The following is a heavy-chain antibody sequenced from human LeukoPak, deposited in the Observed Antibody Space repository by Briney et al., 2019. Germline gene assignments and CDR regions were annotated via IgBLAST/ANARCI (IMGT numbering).Heavy chain of an antibody. CDR2: IRSKANSYAT. Sequence: GGSLRLSCAASGFTFSGSAMHWVRQASGKGLEWVGRIRSKANSYATAYAASVKGRFTISRDDSKNTAYLQMNSLKTEDTAVYYCTRSGSYYYYLDVWGQGTLVTVSS. CDR1: GFTFSGSA. J-gene: IGHJ4*02. V-gene: IGHV3-73*01. D-gene: IGHD1-26*01. CDR3: TRSGSYYYYLDV.